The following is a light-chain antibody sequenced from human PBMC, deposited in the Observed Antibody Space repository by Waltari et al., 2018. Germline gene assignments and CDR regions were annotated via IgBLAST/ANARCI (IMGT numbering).Light chain of an antibody. CDR3: QQYNTYYT. Sequence: DVQMTQSPSTLSASVGDTVTITCRASQSIMSWLAWYQQKAGKAPKVLISKASTLESGVPSRVSGSESGTEFTLTISNLQPDDSATYYCQQYNTYYTFGQGTIVEIK. J-gene: IGKJ2*01. V-gene: IGKV1-5*03. CDR2: KAS. CDR1: QSIMSW.